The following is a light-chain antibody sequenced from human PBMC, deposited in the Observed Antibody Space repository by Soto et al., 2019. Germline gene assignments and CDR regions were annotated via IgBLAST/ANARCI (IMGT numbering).Light chain of an antibody. V-gene: IGKV3-15*01. CDR2: GSS. CDR3: QQYNNWPQT. Sequence: EIVMTQSPATLSVSPGERATLSCRASQSVSSNLAWYHQKPGQAPRLLMFGSSTRATGIPARFSGSGSGTEFTLTISSLQSEDFAVYYCQQYNNWPQTFGQGTKVDIK. CDR1: QSVSSN. J-gene: IGKJ1*01.